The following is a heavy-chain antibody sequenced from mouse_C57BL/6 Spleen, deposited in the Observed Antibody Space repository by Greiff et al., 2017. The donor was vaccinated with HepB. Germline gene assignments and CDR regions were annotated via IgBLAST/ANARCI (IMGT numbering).Heavy chain of an antibody. CDR1: GYTFTSYW. J-gene: IGHJ3*01. V-gene: IGHV1-52*01. Sequence: VQLQQPGAELVMPGASVKLSCKASGYTFTSYWMHWVKQRPIQGLEWIGNIDPSDSETHYNQKFKDKATLTVDKSSSTAYMQLSSLTSEDSAVYYCARTIYYDYDGFAYWGQGTLVTVSA. D-gene: IGHD2-4*01. CDR2: IDPSDSET. CDR3: ARTIYYDYDGFAY.